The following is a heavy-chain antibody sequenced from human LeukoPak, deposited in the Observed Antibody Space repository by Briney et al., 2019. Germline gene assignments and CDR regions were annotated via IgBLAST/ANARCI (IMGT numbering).Heavy chain of an antibody. D-gene: IGHD5-12*01. CDR1: GFFFSSYS. J-gene: IGHJ4*02. V-gene: IGHV3-23*01. Sequence: GGSLRLSCEASGFFFSSYSMNWVRQAPGKGLEWVSAISGGGGTTYYADSVKGRFTISRDNSKNTLFLQMNSLRAEDTAVYYCAKDREGLSSGYDLEYFDYWGQGTLVTVSS. CDR2: ISGGGGTT. CDR3: AKDREGLSSGYDLEYFDY.